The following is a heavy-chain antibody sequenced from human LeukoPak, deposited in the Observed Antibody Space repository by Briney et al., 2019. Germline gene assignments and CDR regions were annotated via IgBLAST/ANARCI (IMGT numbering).Heavy chain of an antibody. CDR2: ISRKSGSI. CDR3: ARSPRGYSFYFDY. CDR1: GFTFDDYA. J-gene: IGHJ4*02. D-gene: IGHD3-22*01. Sequence: GGSLRLSCAASGFTFDDYAMHWVRQAPGKGLEWVSGISRKSGSIGYADSVKGRFTISRDNAKNSLYLQMNSLRAEDTALYYCARSPRGYSFYFDYWGQGTLVTVSS. V-gene: IGHV3-9*01.